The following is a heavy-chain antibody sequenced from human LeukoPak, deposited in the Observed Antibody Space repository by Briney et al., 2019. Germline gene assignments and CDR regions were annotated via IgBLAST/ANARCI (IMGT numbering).Heavy chain of an antibody. D-gene: IGHD3-3*01. J-gene: IGHJ4*02. CDR1: GYTFTGYY. Sequence: ASVKVSCKASGYTFTGYYMHWVRQAPGQGLEWMGWINPNSGGTNYAQKFQGRVTMTRDTSISTAYMELRSLRSDDTAVYYCARRRYDFWSGWDYWGQGTLVTVSS. CDR3: ARRRYDFWSGWDY. V-gene: IGHV1-2*02. CDR2: INPNSGGT.